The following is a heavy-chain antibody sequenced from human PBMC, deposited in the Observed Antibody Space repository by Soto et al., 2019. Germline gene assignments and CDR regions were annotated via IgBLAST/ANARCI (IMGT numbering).Heavy chain of an antibody. CDR3: AKGLYSGSYFDY. D-gene: IGHD1-26*01. CDR2: IGTAGDP. J-gene: IGHJ4*02. Sequence: EVQLVESGGGLVQPGGSLRLSCAASGFTFSSYDMHWVRQATGKGLEWVSAIGTAGDPYYPGSVKGRFTISRDNSKNTLYLQMNSLRAEDTAVYYCAKGLYSGSYFDYWGQGTLVTVSS. V-gene: IGHV3-13*05. CDR1: GFTFSSYD.